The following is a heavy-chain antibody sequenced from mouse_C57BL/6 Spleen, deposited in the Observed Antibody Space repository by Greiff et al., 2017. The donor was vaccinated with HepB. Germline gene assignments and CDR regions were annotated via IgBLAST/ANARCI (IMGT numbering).Heavy chain of an antibody. CDR1: GYTFTDYE. Sequence: QVQLQQSGAELVRPGASVTLSCKASGYTFTDYEMHWVKQTPVHGLEWIGAIDPETGGTAYNQKFKGKAILTADKSSSTAYMELRSLTSEDSAVYYCTREIYYYGSSYGFAYWGQGTLVTVSA. D-gene: IGHD1-1*01. J-gene: IGHJ3*01. V-gene: IGHV1-15*01. CDR2: IDPETGGT. CDR3: TREIYYYGSSYGFAY.